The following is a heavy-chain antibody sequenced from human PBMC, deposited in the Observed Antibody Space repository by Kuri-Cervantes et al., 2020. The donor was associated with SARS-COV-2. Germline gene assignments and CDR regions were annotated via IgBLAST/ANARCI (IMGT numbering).Heavy chain of an antibody. CDR2: ISSSSSTI. J-gene: IGHJ4*02. Sequence: GESLKISCAASGFSFSSYGMSWVRQAPGKGLEWVSYISSSSSTIYYADSVKGRFTISRDNAKNSLYLQMNSLRAEDTAVYYCARGMGRYSSSFDYWGQGTLVTVSS. CDR3: ARGMGRYSSSFDY. CDR1: GFSFSSYG. D-gene: IGHD6-6*01. V-gene: IGHV3-48*01.